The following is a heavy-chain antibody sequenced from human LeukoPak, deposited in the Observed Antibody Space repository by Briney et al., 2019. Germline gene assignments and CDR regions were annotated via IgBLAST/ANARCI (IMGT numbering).Heavy chain of an antibody. Sequence: SGGSLRLSCAASGFTFSSYSMNWVRQAPGEGLEWVSSISSSSSYIYYADSVKGRFTISRDNAKNSLYLQMNSLRAEDTAVYYCARSPRSSSDWFDPWGQGTLVTVSS. CDR1: GFTFSSYS. CDR2: ISSSSSYI. J-gene: IGHJ5*02. CDR3: ARSPRSSSDWFDP. V-gene: IGHV3-21*01. D-gene: IGHD2-2*01.